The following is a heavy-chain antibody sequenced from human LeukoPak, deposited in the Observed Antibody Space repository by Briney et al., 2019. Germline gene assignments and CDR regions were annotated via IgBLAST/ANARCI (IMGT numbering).Heavy chain of an antibody. D-gene: IGHD2-2*01. CDR2: INPNSGGT. CDR3: ARGGRQDIVVVLDAFDI. Sequence: GASVKLSCKASGYTFTGYYMHWVRQAPGQGLEWMGWINPNSGGTNYAQKFQGWVTMTRDTSISTAYMELSRLRSDDTAVYYCARGGRQDIVVVLDAFDIWGQGTMVTVSS. CDR1: GYTFTGYY. J-gene: IGHJ3*02. V-gene: IGHV1-2*04.